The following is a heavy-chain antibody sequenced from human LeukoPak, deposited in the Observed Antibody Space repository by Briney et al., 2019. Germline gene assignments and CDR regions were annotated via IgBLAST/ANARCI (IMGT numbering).Heavy chain of an antibody. J-gene: IGHJ4*02. Sequence: ASVKVCFTASGSTFTVYYMHWVRQAPGQGLEWMGLFNLNSGGTTYSQKFHVRVTMTRATSISTDYMELSRLRYDDTDVYYCARVKVGATIYYFEYWAQGTGVSVPS. V-gene: IGHV1-2*02. D-gene: IGHD1-26*01. CDR2: FNLNSGGT. CDR3: ARVKVGATIYYFEY. CDR1: GSTFTVYY.